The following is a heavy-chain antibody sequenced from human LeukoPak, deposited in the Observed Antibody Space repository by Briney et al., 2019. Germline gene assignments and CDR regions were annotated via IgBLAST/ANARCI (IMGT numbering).Heavy chain of an antibody. CDR2: INSDGSRT. D-gene: IGHD4-11*01. Sequence: GGSLRLSCAASGFTFSSHWMYWVRQAPGKGLVWVSRINSDGSRTTYEDSVKGRFTVSRDNAKNTLYLQMNSLRAEDTAVYYCAKDPNDYSNFHFDYWGQGTLVTVSS. CDR3: AKDPNDYSNFHFDY. V-gene: IGHV3-74*01. CDR1: GFTFSSHW. J-gene: IGHJ4*02.